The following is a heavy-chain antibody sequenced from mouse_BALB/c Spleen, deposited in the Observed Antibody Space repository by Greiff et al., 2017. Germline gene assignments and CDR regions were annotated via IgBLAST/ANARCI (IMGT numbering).Heavy chain of an antibody. CDR1: GFSLTSYG. V-gene: IGHV2-2*02. D-gene: IGHD2-4*01. J-gene: IGHJ4*01. CDR2: IWSGGST. CDR3: ARNGYDYDYAMDY. Sequence: QVQLQQSGPGLVQPSESLSITCPVSGFSLTSYGVHWVRQSPGKGLEWLGVIWSGGSTDYNAAFISRLSISKDNSKSQVFFKMNSLQANDTAIYYCARNGYDYDYAMDYWGQGTSVTVSS.